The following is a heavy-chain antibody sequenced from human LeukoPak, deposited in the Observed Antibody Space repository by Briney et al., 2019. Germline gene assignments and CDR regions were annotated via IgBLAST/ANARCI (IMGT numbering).Heavy chain of an antibody. V-gene: IGHV4-39*01. D-gene: IGHD6-19*01. Sequence: SETLSLTCTVSGGPISSSSYYWGWIRQPPGKGLEWIGSIYYSGSTYYNPSLKSRVTIAVDTSKIQFSLKLSSVTAADAAVYDCAVTAVAGRVARYPFDYWGQGTLVTVSS. J-gene: IGHJ4*02. CDR1: GGPISSSSYY. CDR2: IYYSGST. CDR3: AVTAVAGRVARYPFDY.